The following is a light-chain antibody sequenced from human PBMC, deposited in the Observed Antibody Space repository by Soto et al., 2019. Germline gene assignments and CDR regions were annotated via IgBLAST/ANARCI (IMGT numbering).Light chain of an antibody. V-gene: IGKV3-20*01. CDR1: QSVRITS. Sequence: IVLTHSPCTLSLSPLERATLSFMAIQSVRITSLAWYQQKPGQAPRLLIYGASSRATGIPDRFSGSGSGTDFTLTISSLEPEDFAVYYCQHYGNSPLFTFGPGTKVDIK. CDR2: GAS. CDR3: QHYGNSPLFT. J-gene: IGKJ3*01.